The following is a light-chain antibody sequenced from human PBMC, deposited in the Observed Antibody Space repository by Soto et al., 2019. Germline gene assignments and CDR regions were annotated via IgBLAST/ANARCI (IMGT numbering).Light chain of an antibody. Sequence: DIVMTQTPLSSPVTLGQAASISCRSSQSLVHNDGNTYLSWFQQRPGQPPRLLIYKVSDRFSGVPDRFSCSWAGTDFTLTISRVEAEDGGVYYCRQATQSSWTFGQGTKVDMK. CDR1: QSLVHNDGNTY. CDR3: RQATQSSWT. V-gene: IGKV2-24*01. J-gene: IGKJ1*01. CDR2: KVS.